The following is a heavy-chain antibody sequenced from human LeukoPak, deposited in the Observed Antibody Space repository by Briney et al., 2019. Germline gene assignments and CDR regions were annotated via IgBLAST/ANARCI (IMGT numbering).Heavy chain of an antibody. CDR2: MYTSGST. V-gene: IGHV4-4*07. D-gene: IGHD1-20*01. Sequence: SETLSLTCTVSGGSISGYYWTWIRQPAGKGLEWIGRMYTSGSTNYNPSLKSRVTMSIDTSKNQFSLKLSSVTAADTAVYYCAAKPGITGTTYYYYGMDVWGQGTTVTVSS. CDR3: AAKPGITGTTYYYYGMDV. CDR1: GGSISGYY. J-gene: IGHJ6*02.